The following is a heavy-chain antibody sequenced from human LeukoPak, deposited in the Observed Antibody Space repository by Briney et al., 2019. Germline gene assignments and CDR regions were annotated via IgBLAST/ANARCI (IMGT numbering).Heavy chain of an antibody. Sequence: PGGSLRLSCAASGFTFSSYSMNWVRKAPGKGLEWVSSISSSSSYIYYADSVKGRFTISRDNAKNSLYLQMNSLRAEDTAVYFCARLIVPAAMLSAFDIWGQGKMVTVSS. J-gene: IGHJ3*02. CDR1: GFTFSSYS. V-gene: IGHV3-21*04. CDR2: ISSSSSYI. D-gene: IGHD2-2*01. CDR3: ARLIVPAAMLSAFDI.